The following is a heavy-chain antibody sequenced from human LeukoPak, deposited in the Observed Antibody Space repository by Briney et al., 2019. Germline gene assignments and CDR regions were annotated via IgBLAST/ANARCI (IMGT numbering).Heavy chain of an antibody. CDR1: GYTFTSYG. V-gene: IGHV1-18*01. D-gene: IGHD1-14*01. Sequence: GASAKVSCKASGYTFTSYGISWVRQAPGQGLEWMGWISAYNGNTNYAQKLQDRVTITTDTSTSTAYMELRSLRSDDTAVYYCARDRTGRGPFDPWGQGTLVTVSS. CDR2: ISAYNGNT. J-gene: IGHJ5*02. CDR3: ARDRTGRGPFDP.